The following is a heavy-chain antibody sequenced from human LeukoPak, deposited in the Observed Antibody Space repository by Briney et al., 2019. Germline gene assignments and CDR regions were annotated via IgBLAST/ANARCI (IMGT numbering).Heavy chain of an antibody. CDR3: AKDIRLMITFGGVS. Sequence: GGSLRLSCAASGFTFSSYAMSWVRQAPGKGLEWVSSISGSGGSTYYVDSVKGRFTISRDNSKNTLFLQMDSVRAEDTAVYYCAKDIRLMITFGGVSWGRGTLVTVSS. J-gene: IGHJ5*02. CDR1: GFTFSSYA. D-gene: IGHD3-16*01. CDR2: ISGSGGST. V-gene: IGHV3-23*01.